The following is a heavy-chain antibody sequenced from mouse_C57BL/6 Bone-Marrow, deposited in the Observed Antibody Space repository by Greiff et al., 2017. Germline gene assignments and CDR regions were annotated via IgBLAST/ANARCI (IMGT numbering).Heavy chain of an antibody. V-gene: IGHV1-50*01. Sequence: VQLQQPGAELVKPGASVKLSCKASGYTFTSYWMQWVKQRPGQGLEWIGEIDPSDSYTNYNQKFKGKATLTVDTSSSTAYMQLSSLTSEDSAVYYCARSEWGDYFDYWGQGTTLTVSS. CDR3: ARSEWGDYFDY. CDR1: GYTFTSYW. CDR2: IDPSDSYT. J-gene: IGHJ2*01.